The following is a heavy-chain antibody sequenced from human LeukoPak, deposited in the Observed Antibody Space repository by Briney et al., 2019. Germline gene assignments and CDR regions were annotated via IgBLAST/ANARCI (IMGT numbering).Heavy chain of an antibody. CDR1: GFTFSSYA. Sequence: GASLRLSCAASGFTFSSYAMSWVRQAPGKGLEWVSAISGSGGSTYYADSVKGRFTISRDNSKNTLYLQMNSLRAEDTAVYYCALASYLYDRLTGYYSFDYWGQGTLVTVSS. CDR3: ALASYLYDRLTGYYSFDY. D-gene: IGHD3-9*01. CDR2: ISGSGGST. J-gene: IGHJ4*02. V-gene: IGHV3-23*01.